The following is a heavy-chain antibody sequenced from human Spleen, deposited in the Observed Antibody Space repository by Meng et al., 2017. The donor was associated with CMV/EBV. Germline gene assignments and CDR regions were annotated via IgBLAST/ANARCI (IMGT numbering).Heavy chain of an antibody. CDR3: ARDRDYGDFPFDY. Sequence: AGSGFTFSSYRMDWVRQAPGKGLEWVSSISSSSSYMYYADSVKGRFTISRDNAKNSLYLQMNSLRAEDTAVYYCARDRDYGDFPFDYWGQGTLVTVSS. CDR1: GFTFSSYR. D-gene: IGHD4-17*01. J-gene: IGHJ4*02. V-gene: IGHV3-21*01. CDR2: ISSSSSYM.